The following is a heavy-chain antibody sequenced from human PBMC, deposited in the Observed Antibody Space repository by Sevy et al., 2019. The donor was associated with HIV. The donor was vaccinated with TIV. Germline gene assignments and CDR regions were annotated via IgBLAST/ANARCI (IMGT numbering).Heavy chain of an antibody. Sequence: SETLSLTCTVSGGSITSLYWNWIRQPPGKGLEWIANIYYNGHINYNPSLKSRVTLSLDTSTNQFSLGLSSVTAADTAMYYCAGGNAWGRGYSWGQGTLVTVSS. CDR1: GGSITSLY. D-gene: IGHD1-26*01. J-gene: IGHJ4*02. CDR3: AGGNAWGRGYS. CDR2: IYYNGHI. V-gene: IGHV4-59*08.